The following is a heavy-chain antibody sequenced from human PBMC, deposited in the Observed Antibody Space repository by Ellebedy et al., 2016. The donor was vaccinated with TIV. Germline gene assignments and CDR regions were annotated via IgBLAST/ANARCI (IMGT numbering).Heavy chain of an antibody. Sequence: PGGSLRLSCAASGFTVSTNYMNWIRQAPGEGLEWVSVIYSGADGGDASYADPVQGRFTISRDNSKNTLYLQSNTPRPEDTAVYYCAKVPVGFCNRPFCFYLDDWGQGTGVSVSS. J-gene: IGHJ4*02. V-gene: IGHV3-53*05. CDR1: GFTVSTNY. CDR2: IYSGADGGDA. D-gene: IGHD2-2*03. CDR3: AKVPVGFCNRPFCFYLDD.